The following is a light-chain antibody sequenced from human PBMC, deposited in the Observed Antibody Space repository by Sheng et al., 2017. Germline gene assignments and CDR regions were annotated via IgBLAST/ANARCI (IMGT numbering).Light chain of an antibody. V-gene: IGLV2-23*02. CDR3: CSFAGSTTLV. Sequence: QSALTQPASVSGSPGQSITISCTATGSDHGSYNFVSWYQQHPGKAPKVMIYDVTNRPSGVSSRFSGSKSANTASLTISGLQAEDEADYYCCSFAGSTTLVFGTGTKVTVL. CDR1: GSDHGSYNF. CDR2: DVT. J-gene: IGLJ1*01.